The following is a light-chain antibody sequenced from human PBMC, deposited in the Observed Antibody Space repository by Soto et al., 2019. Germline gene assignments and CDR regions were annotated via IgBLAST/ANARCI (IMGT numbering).Light chain of an antibody. J-gene: IGKJ4*01. CDR1: QAISNY. V-gene: IGKV1-33*01. CDR2: DAA. Sequence: DIQMTQSPSSLSASVGDRVTITCQASQAISNYLNWYQQKPGKAPKRLIYDAANLETGVPSRFSGSGSVTDFPFTISSPQPAAMATYDCQHYDNLPTFGGGTKVEIK. CDR3: QHYDNLPT.